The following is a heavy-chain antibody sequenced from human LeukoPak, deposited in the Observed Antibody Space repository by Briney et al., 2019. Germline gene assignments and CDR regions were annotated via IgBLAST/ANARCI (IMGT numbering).Heavy chain of an antibody. CDR1: EFSFSSYA. J-gene: IGHJ6*02. V-gene: IGHV3-23*01. D-gene: IGHD3-16*01. CDR3: AKDVSIQPSLGSSSRRGPFHYYGMDV. Sequence: GGSLRLSCAASEFSFSSYAMSWVRQAPGKGLEWVSVISGSGGSRYYSDSVKGRFAISRDNFKNTLYLQMNSLRVEDTALYYCAKDVSIQPSLGSSSRRGPFHYYGMDVWGQGTTVTVFS. CDR2: ISGSGGSR.